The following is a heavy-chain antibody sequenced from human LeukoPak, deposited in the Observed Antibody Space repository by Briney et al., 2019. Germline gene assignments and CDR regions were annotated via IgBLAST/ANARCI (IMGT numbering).Heavy chain of an antibody. CDR1: GYTFTGYY. CDR3: ARDTYGQRYYYGMDV. Sequence: ASVKVSCKASGYTFTGYYMHWVRQAPGQGLEWMGWINPNSGGTNYAQKFQGRVTITRDTSASTAYMELSSLRSEDTAVYYCARDTYGQRYYYGMDVWGQGTTVTVSS. V-gene: IGHV1-2*02. CDR2: INPNSGGT. D-gene: IGHD3-16*01. J-gene: IGHJ6*02.